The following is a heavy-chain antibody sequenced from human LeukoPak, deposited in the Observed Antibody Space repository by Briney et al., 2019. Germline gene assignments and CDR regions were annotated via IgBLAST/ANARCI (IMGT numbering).Heavy chain of an antibody. Sequence: PGGSLRLSCAASGFTFSSYSMNWVRQAPGKGLEWVSSISSSSSYIYYADSVKGRFTISRDNAKNSLYLQMNSLRAEDTAVYYCARAPAGRRIQLWLAPAFDIWGQGTMVTVSS. D-gene: IGHD5-18*01. CDR3: ARAPAGRRIQLWLAPAFDI. J-gene: IGHJ3*02. V-gene: IGHV3-21*01. CDR2: ISSSSSYI. CDR1: GFTFSSYS.